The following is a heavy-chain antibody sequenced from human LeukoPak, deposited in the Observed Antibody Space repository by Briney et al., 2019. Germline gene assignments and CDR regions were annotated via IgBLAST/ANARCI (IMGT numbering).Heavy chain of an antibody. V-gene: IGHV3-15*01. CDR3: TTYSSGSCPF. CDR1: GITFSNAW. D-gene: IGHD6-19*01. CDR2: IYRSSNGETT. J-gene: IGHJ4*02. Sequence: GGSLRLSCAASGITFSNAWMTWVRQAPGKGMEWVGRIYRSSNGETTDYGAPGKGRFTMSRDDSKNRLYLQMNSLKTEDTAVYYCTTYSSGSCPFWGQGTLVTVSS.